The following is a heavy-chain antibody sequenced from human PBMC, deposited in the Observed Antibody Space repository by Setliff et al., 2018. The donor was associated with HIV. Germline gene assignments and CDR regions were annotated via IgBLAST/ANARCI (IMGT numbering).Heavy chain of an antibody. CDR2: IYTSGST. D-gene: IGHD3-3*01. V-gene: IGHV4-59*10. J-gene: IGHJ4*02. Sequence: SETLSLTCAVYGGSFSGYYWSWIRQPAGKGLEWIGRIYTSGSTNYNPSLKSRVTMSVDTSKNQFSLKLSSVTAADTAVYYCARHANYDFWSGYWGYYFDYWGQGTLVTVSS. CDR1: GGSFSGYY. CDR3: ARHANYDFWSGYWGYYFDY.